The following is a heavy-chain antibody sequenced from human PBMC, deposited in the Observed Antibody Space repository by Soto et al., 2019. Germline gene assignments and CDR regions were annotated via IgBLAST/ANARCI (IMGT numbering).Heavy chain of an antibody. CDR1: GYTFTSYD. D-gene: IGHD3-22*01. CDR2: MNPNSGNT. J-gene: IGHJ6*02. Sequence: ASVKVSCKASGYTFTSYDINWVRQATGQGLEWMGWMNPNSGNTGYAQKFQGRVTMTRNTSISTAYIELSSLRSEDTAVYYCARLYYYGSSGYYCYYYYGMDVWGQGTTVTVSS. CDR3: ARLYYYGSSGYYCYYYYGMDV. V-gene: IGHV1-8*01.